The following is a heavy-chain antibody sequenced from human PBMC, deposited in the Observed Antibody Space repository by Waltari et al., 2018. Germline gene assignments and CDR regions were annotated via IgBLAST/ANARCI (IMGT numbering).Heavy chain of an antibody. Sequence: EVQLVESGGGVVQPGGYLRLSCAASGFTFSSYWMSWVRQARGKGLEWVANIKQDGSEKYYVDYVKGRFTISRDNAKNSLYLQMNSLRAEDTAVYYCARLLEGEAFDYWGQGTLVTVSS. CDR2: IKQDGSEK. D-gene: IGHD3-3*02. J-gene: IGHJ4*02. V-gene: IGHV3-7*01. CDR1: GFTFSSYW. CDR3: ARLLEGEAFDY.